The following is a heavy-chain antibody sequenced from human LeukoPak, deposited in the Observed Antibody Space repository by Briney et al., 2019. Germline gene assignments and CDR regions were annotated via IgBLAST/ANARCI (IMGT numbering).Heavy chain of an antibody. J-gene: IGHJ4*02. CDR3: ARRAAGLDY. D-gene: IGHD6-13*01. CDR1: GYSFTNFW. Sequence: GESLKISCKGSGYSFTNFWIGWVCQMPGKGLEWVGIIYPGDSDTRYSPSFQGQVTISADKSISTAYLQWRSLKASDTAMYYCARRAAGLDYWGQGTLVTVSS. CDR2: IYPGDSDT. V-gene: IGHV5-51*01.